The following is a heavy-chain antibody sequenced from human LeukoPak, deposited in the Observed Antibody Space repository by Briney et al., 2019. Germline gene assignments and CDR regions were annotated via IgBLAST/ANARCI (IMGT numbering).Heavy chain of an antibody. Sequence: SETLSLXWTVYGRSVSSHYWGWIGQRAGKGLEWIGYIYYSDSTNYNPTLKSRVTISVDTSKNQLCLKLSSVAAADKAVYYCARDDFWSGMDVWGKGTTVTVSS. CDR3: ARDDFWSGMDV. CDR2: IYYSDST. J-gene: IGHJ6*04. V-gene: IGHV4-59*02. D-gene: IGHD3-3*01. CDR1: GRSVSSHY.